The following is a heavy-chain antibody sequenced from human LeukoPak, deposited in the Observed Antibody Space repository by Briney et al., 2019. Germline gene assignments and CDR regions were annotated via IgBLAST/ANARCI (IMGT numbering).Heavy chain of an antibody. CDR3: ASDVYYYDSSGYSTFDY. D-gene: IGHD3-22*01. V-gene: IGHV4-59*12. CDR2: IYYSGST. J-gene: IGHJ4*02. CDR1: GGSISTYY. Sequence: SETLSLTCTVSGGSISTYYWSWIRQPPGKGLEWIGYIYYSGSTYYNPSLKSRVTISVDTSKNQFSLKLSSVTAADTAVYYCASDVYYYDSSGYSTFDYWGQGTLVTVSS.